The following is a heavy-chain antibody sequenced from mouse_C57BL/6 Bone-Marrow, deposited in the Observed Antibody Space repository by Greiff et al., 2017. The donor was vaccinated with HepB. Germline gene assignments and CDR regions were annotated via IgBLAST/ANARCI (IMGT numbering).Heavy chain of an antibody. D-gene: IGHD4-1*01. CDR1: GFTFSSYA. V-gene: IGHV5-4*03. CDR2: ISDGGSYT. CDR3: ASDLTGTAMDY. J-gene: IGHJ4*01. Sequence: EVMLVESGGGLVKPGGSLKLSCAASGFTFSSYAMSWVRQTPEKRLEWVATISDGGSYTYYPDNVKGRFTISRDNAKNNLYLQMSHLKSEDTAMYYCASDLTGTAMDYWGQGTSVTVSS.